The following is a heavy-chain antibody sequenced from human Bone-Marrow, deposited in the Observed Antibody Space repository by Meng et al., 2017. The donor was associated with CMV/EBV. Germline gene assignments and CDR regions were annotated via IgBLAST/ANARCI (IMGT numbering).Heavy chain of an antibody. V-gene: IGHV3-74*01. Sequence: GESLKISCAASGFTFSSYWMHWVRQAPGKGLVWVSRINSDGSSTSYADSVKGRFTISRDNAKNTLYLQMNSLRAEDTAVYYCARSHSSSWSIGPYYFDYWGQGTLVTVSS. J-gene: IGHJ4*02. CDR3: ARSHSSSWSIGPYYFDY. D-gene: IGHD6-13*01. CDR2: INSDGSST. CDR1: GFTFSSYW.